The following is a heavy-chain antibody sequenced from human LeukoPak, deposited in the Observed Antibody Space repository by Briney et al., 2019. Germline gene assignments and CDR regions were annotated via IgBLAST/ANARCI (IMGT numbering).Heavy chain of an antibody. CDR2: ISYDGSNK. CDR3: AREERSFDY. Sequence: PGGSLRLSCAASGFTFSSYAMHWVRQAPGKGLEWVAVISYDGSNKYYADSVKGRFTISRDNSKNTLYLQMNSLRAGDTAVYYCAREERSFDYWGQGTLVTVSS. CDR1: GFTFSSYA. D-gene: IGHD1-1*01. V-gene: IGHV3-30-3*01. J-gene: IGHJ4*02.